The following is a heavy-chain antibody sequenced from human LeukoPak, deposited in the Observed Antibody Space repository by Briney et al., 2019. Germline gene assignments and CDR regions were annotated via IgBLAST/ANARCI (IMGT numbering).Heavy chain of an antibody. J-gene: IGHJ4*02. Sequence: ASVEVSCKASGGTFSSYAISWVRQAPGQGLEWMGRIIPIFDTANYAQKFQGRVTITTDESTSTAYMELSSLRSKDTAVYYCARDYYDSSGYYLWGQGTLVTVSS. CDR2: IIPIFDTA. CDR3: ARDYYDSSGYYL. CDR1: GGTFSSYA. D-gene: IGHD3-22*01. V-gene: IGHV1-69*05.